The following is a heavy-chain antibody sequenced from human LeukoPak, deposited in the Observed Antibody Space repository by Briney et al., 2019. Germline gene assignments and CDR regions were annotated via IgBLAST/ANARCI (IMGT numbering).Heavy chain of an antibody. Sequence: GGSLRLSCAASGFTFSSYWMHWVRQAPGKGLVWVSRINSDGSSTSYADSVKGRFTISRDNAKNTLYLQMNSLRAADTAVYYCARAPYSSGYYYYMDVWGKGTTVTVSS. J-gene: IGHJ6*03. D-gene: IGHD6-19*01. CDR3: ARAPYSSGYYYYMDV. CDR1: GFTFSSYW. V-gene: IGHV3-74*01. CDR2: INSDGSST.